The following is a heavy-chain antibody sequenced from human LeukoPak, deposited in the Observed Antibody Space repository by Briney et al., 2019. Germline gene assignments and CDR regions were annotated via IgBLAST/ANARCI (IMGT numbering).Heavy chain of an antibody. J-gene: IGHJ4*02. D-gene: IGHD6-19*01. Sequence: SVKVSCKASGGTFSSYAISWVRQAPGQGLQWMGGIIPIFGTANYAQKFQGRVTITADESTSTAYMELSSLRSEDTAVYYCARLPSDIAVAGTYYFDYWGQGTLVTVPS. CDR2: IIPIFGTA. CDR1: GGTFSSYA. V-gene: IGHV1-69*13. CDR3: ARLPSDIAVAGTYYFDY.